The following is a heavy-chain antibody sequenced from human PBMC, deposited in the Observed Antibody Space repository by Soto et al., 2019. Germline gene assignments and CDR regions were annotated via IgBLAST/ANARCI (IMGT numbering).Heavy chain of an antibody. D-gene: IGHD3-10*01. CDR1: GFTFSNFG. J-gene: IGHJ4*02. CDR2: ISGSGSSI. Sequence: EVQLVESGGGLVQPGGSLRLSCAASGFTFSNFGFNWVRQAPGKGLDWVSYISGSGSSIYYADSVRGRFTISRDNVENSLYLQMNGLRAEDTAAYYCARGFSLMAETFGDFWGQGILVTVSS. CDR3: ARGFSLMAETFGDF. V-gene: IGHV3-48*01.